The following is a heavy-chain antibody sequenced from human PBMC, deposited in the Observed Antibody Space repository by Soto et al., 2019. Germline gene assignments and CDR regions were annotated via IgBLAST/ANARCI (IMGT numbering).Heavy chain of an antibody. J-gene: IGHJ1*01. Sequence: SVKVSCKASGGTFSSYAISWVRLAPGQGLEWMGGIIPIFGTANYAQKFQGRVTITADESTSTAYMELSSLRSEDTAVYYCARDIGAAASEYFQHWGQGTLVTVSS. CDR2: IIPIFGTA. CDR1: GGTFSSYA. D-gene: IGHD6-25*01. V-gene: IGHV1-69*13. CDR3: ARDIGAAASEYFQH.